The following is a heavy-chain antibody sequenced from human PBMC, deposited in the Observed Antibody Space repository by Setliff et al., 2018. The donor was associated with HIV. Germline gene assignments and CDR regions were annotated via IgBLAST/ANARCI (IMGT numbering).Heavy chain of an antibody. CDR3: ARVFWPYSSSRFDY. V-gene: IGHV1-18*01. D-gene: IGHD6-6*01. J-gene: IGHJ4*02. CDR2: ISTYNGHT. CDR1: GFTFTSYG. Sequence: ASVKVSCKTSGFTFTSYGITWVRQAPGQGLEWMGWISTYNGHTNHAQKLQGRVNMTTDTSTSTAYMELRSLRSDDTAVYYCARVFWPYSSSRFDYWGQGTLVTVSS.